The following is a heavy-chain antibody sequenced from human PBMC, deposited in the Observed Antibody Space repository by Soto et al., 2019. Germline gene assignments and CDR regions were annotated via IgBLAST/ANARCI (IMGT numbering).Heavy chain of an antibody. J-gene: IGHJ5*02. CDR1: GYTFTSYE. CDR3: ARGIKYGAYSRWFDP. V-gene: IGHV1-8*01. D-gene: IGHD4-17*01. CDR2: MNPNSGNT. Sequence: QVQLVRSGAEVKKPGASVKVSCKASGYTFTSYEINWVRQATGQGLEYLGWMNPNSGNTAYVQKFQGRVTMTWDTSITTAYMELSSLRSEDTAVYFCARGIKYGAYSRWFDPWGQGTLVTVSS.